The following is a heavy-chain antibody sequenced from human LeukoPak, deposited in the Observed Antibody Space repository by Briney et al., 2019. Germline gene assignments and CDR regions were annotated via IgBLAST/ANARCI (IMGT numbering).Heavy chain of an antibody. D-gene: IGHD3-22*01. CDR3: ARRYDSSAYYPY. CDR1: GYSFTTYW. J-gene: IGHJ4*02. V-gene: IGHV5-10-1*01. Sequence: GESLKISCKDSGYSFTTYWITWLRQMPGKGLEWMGRIDPSDSYTNYSPSLQGHVTISVDTSISTAYLQWSSLKASDTAIYYCARRYDSSAYYPYWGQGTLVTVSS. CDR2: IDPSDSYT.